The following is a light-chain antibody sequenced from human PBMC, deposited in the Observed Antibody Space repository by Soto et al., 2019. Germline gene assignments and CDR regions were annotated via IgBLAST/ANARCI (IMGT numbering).Light chain of an antibody. J-gene: IGKJ3*01. V-gene: IGKV3-20*01. CDR2: GES. CDR3: QQYGSSPRIT. Sequence: EIVLTQSPGTLSLSPGERATLSCRASQSVSSSYLAWYQQKPGQAPRLLIYGESSRATGIPDRFSGSGSGTDFTLTISRLEPEDFAVYYCQQYGSSPRITFGPGTKVDIK. CDR1: QSVSSSY.